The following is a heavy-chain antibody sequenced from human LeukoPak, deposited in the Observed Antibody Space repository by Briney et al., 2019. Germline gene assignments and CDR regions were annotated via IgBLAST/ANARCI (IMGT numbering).Heavy chain of an antibody. CDR1: GGSFSGYY. Sequence: SETLSLTCAVYGGSFSGYYWSWIRQPPGKGLEWIGEINHSGSTNYNPSLKSRVTISVDTSKNQFSLKLSSVTAADTAVYYCERLRRFLESDYWGQGTLVTVSS. V-gene: IGHV4-34*01. D-gene: IGHD3-3*01. J-gene: IGHJ4*02. CDR2: INHSGST. CDR3: ERLRRFLESDY.